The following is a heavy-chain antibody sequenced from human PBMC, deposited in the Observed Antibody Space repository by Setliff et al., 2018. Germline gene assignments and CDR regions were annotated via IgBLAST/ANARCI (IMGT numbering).Heavy chain of an antibody. V-gene: IGHV3-48*03. CDR3: VPQGPGYGDGWWTNWFDP. D-gene: IGHD6-19*01. Sequence: GESLKISCVTSGFAFTSYDMTWVRQAPGKGLEWVSYISSRGITYYPDSVKGRFTISRDNAKNSVYLQMNSLRADDTAVYYCVPQGPGYGDGWWTNWFDPWGQGTLVTVSS. J-gene: IGHJ5*02. CDR1: GFAFTSYD. CDR2: ISSRGIT.